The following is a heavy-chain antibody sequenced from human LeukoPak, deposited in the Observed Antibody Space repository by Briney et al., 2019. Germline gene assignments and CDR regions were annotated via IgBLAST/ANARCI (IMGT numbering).Heavy chain of an antibody. CDR2: ISYVWST. J-gene: IGHJ3*01. V-gene: IGHV4-59*11. CDR1: GASFTTHY. D-gene: IGHD3-22*01. Sequence: SETLSLSCTVSGASFTTHYWSWIRQPPGKGLEWIGYISYVWSTNYNPSLKSRVTISIDTSKNEVSLMLTSVTAADTAVYYCATDSLSMNAFDAWGQGTMVTVSS. CDR3: ATDSLSMNAFDA.